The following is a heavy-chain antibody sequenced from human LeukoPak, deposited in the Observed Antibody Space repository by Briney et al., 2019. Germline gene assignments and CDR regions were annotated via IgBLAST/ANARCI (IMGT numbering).Heavy chain of an antibody. J-gene: IGHJ6*02. CDR3: ASRSGGYEYYYYYGMDV. V-gene: IGHV3-11*04. D-gene: IGHD5-12*01. CDR1: GFAFSDYY. CDR2: ISSSGSTI. Sequence: GGSLRLSCAASGFAFSDYYMSWIRQAPGKGLEWVSYISSSGSTIYYADSVKGRFTISRDNSKNTLYLQMNSLRAEDTAVYYCASRSGGYEYYYYYGMDVWGQGTTVTVSS.